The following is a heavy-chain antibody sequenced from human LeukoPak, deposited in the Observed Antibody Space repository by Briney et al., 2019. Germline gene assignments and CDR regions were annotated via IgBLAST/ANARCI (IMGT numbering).Heavy chain of an antibody. V-gene: IGHV4-59*11. J-gene: IGHJ6*02. CDR3: ARGIRGGIVGATTGYYYGMDV. CDR1: GGSISGHY. D-gene: IGHD1-26*01. Sequence: SEALSLTCTVAGGSISGHYWSWIRQFPGKGLEWIGYIYDSGSTNYNPSLRSRVTISVDTSKNQFSLKLSSVTAADTAVYYCARGIRGGIVGATTGYYYGMDVWGQGTTVTVSS. CDR2: IYDSGST.